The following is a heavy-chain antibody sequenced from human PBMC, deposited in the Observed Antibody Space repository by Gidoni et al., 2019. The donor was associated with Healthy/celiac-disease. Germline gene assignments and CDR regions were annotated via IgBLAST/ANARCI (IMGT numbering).Heavy chain of an antibody. Sequence: QVQLVQSGAAVKKPGPSVKVSCKASGGTFNSYAISWVRQAPGQGLEWMGGIIPIFGTAKYAQKFQGRVTITADKSTSTAYMELSSLRSEDTAVYYRAAVVRSTVVSPEDYWGQGTLVTVSS. CDR3: AAVVRSTVVSPEDY. CDR2: IIPIFGTA. CDR1: GGTFNSYA. V-gene: IGHV1-69*06. J-gene: IGHJ4*02. D-gene: IGHD4-17*01.